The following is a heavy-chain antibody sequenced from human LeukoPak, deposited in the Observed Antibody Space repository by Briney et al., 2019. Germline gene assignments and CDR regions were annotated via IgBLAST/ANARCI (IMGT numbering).Heavy chain of an antibody. D-gene: IGHD4-23*01. CDR1: GFTFSSYS. Sequence: GGSLRLSCAASGFTFSSYSMNWVRQAPGKGLEWVSSISSSSSYIYYADSVKGRFTISRDNAKNSLYLQMNSLRAEDTAVYYCARGSVGELHGGNGFDIWGQGTMVTVSS. V-gene: IGHV3-21*01. CDR2: ISSSSSYI. J-gene: IGHJ3*02. CDR3: ARGSVGELHGGNGFDI.